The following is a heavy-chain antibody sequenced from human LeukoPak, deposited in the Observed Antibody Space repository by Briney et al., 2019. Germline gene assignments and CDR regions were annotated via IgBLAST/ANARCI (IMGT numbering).Heavy chain of an antibody. CDR2: IYYSGST. V-gene: IGHV4-39*07. CDR1: GGSISSSSYY. Sequence: PSETLSLTCTVSGGSISSSSYYWGWIRQPPGKGLEWIGSIYYSGSTYYNPSLKSRVTISVDTSKNQFSLKLSSVTAADTAVYYCARTPSTQGDFGGMDVWGQGTTVTVSS. J-gene: IGHJ6*02. CDR3: ARTPSTQGDFGGMDV. D-gene: IGHD3-16*01.